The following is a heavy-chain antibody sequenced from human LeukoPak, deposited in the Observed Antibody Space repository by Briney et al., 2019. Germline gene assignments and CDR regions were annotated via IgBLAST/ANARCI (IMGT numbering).Heavy chain of an antibody. CDR3: ARSGAAGTYSYYYMDV. CDR1: GYKFIDYY. J-gene: IGHJ6*03. D-gene: IGHD6-19*01. CDR2: INPRSGGT. V-gene: IGHV1-2*02. Sequence: GASVKVSCKASGYKFIDYYIHWVRQAPGQRFEWMGWINPRSGGTNYAQKFQGRITMTRDTSISTTYMELGSLTSDDTAVYYCARSGAAGTYSYYYMDVWGKETTVTVSS.